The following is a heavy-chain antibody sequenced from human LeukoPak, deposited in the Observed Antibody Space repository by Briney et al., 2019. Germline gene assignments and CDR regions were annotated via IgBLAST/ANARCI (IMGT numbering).Heavy chain of an antibody. CDR1: GFTFSSYA. CDR3: SRDILTGYHDS. Sequence: PGGSLRLSCAASGFTFSSYAMHWVRQAPGKGLEYVSAISSNGGSTYYANSVKGRFTISRDNSKNTLYLQVGSLRAEDMAVYYCSRDILTGYHDSWGQGTLVTVSS. D-gene: IGHD3-9*01. V-gene: IGHV3-64*01. CDR2: ISSNGGST. J-gene: IGHJ4*02.